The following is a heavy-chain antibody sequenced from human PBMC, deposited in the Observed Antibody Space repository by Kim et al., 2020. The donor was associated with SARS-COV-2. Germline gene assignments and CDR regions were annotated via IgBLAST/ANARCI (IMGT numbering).Heavy chain of an antibody. Sequence: SGRCRFTIAREGAKNTLYLQMNSLTAEDTALYYCARDSRGYTGIRLSFDIWGQGTMVTVSS. J-gene: IGHJ3*02. V-gene: IGHV3-23*01. CDR3: ARDSRGYTGIRLSFDI. D-gene: IGHD1-26*01.